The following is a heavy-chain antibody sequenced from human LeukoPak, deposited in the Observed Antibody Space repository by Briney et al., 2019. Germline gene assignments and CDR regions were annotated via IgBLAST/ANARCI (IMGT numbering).Heavy chain of an antibody. CDR2: ISDPHSGSQT. Sequence: PGGSLRLSCAASVFTFSSYTMNTVRPALGHGLEWVSTISDPHSGSQTHYADSVKGRFTISRDDSQNTVYLQMDSLRAEDTAVYYCTRRLQHHFDYWGQGTQVTVS. V-gene: IGHV3-23*01. D-gene: IGHD2-15*01. CDR1: VFTFSSYT. CDR3: TRRLQHHFDY. J-gene: IGHJ4*02.